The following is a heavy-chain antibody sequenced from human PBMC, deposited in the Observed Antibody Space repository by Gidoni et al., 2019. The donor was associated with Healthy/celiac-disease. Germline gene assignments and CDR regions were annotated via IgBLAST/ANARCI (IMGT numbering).Heavy chain of an antibody. J-gene: IGHJ4*02. CDR2: IRSTSSYI. D-gene: IGHD1-26*01. Sequence: EVQLVESGGGLVKPGGSLRLSCAASGFTFSSYSMNWVRQAPGKGLAGVSSIRSTSSYIYYADSGKGRFTISRENAKNSLILQMNSLRAGDTAGYYCAGVGRGELGAFDYWGQGTLVTVSS. CDR1: GFTFSSYS. V-gene: IGHV3-21*01. CDR3: AGVGRGELGAFDY.